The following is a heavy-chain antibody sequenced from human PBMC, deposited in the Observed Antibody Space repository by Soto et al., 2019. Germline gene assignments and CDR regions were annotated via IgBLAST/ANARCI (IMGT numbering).Heavy chain of an antibody. D-gene: IGHD3-10*01. CDR3: ARDNNDGSGSYYFDY. CDR1: GGTFSSYA. V-gene: IGHV1-69*13. J-gene: IGHJ4*02. Sequence: ASVKVSCKASGGTFSSYAISWVRQAPGQGLEWMGGIIPIFGTANYAQKFQGRVTITADESTSTAYMELSSLRSEDTAVYYCARDNNDGSGSYYFDYWGQGTLVTVSS. CDR2: IIPIFGTA.